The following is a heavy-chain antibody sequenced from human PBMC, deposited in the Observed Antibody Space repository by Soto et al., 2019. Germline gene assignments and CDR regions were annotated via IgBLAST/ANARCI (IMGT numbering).Heavy chain of an antibody. V-gene: IGHV3-53*01. CDR2: SYHRGDT. D-gene: IGHD5-18*01. J-gene: IGHJ4*02. CDR3: ATGVDAAKDGY. CDR1: GFTVSSNH. Sequence: VQLVESGGGLIQPGGSLRLSCAASGFTVSSNHMTWIRQAPGRGPEWVSTSYHRGDTFYADYVKGRFAISRDNSKNMLYRQMNSLIPEDTAVYYCATGVDAAKDGYWGQGTLVTVSS.